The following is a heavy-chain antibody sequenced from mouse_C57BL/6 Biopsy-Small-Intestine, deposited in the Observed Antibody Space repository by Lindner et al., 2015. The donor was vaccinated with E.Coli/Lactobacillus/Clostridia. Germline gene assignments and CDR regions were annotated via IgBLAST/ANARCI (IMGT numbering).Heavy chain of an antibody. V-gene: IGHV1-39*01. CDR1: GYSFTDYN. Sequence: VQPQESGPELVKPGASVKISCKASGYSFTDYNMNWVKQSNGKSLEWIGVINPNYGTTAYNQKFKDKATLTVDQSSRTAYMQLNSLTSEDSAVYYCARGGSSGYLYAMDYWGQGTSVTVSS. CDR2: INPNYGTT. CDR3: ARGGSSGYLYAMDY. D-gene: IGHD3-2*02. J-gene: IGHJ4*01.